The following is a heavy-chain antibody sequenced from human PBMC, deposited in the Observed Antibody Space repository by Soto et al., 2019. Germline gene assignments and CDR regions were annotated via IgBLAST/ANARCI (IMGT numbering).Heavy chain of an antibody. CDR2: ISTGGRTI. J-gene: IGHJ4*02. CDR1: GFTFSTHT. D-gene: IGHD3-10*01. Sequence: GGSLRLSCAASGFTFSTHTMNWVRQAPGKGLEWISYISTGGRTIYQADSVKGRFTISRDDAKNSLYLQMNSLRDEDTAVYYCARDTYYSGSGDYYPFDYLGQGTPVTVSS. CDR3: ARDTYYSGSGDYYPFDY. V-gene: IGHV3-48*02.